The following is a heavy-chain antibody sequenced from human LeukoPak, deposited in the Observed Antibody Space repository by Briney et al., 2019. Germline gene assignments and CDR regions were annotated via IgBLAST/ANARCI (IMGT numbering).Heavy chain of an antibody. Sequence: PGGSLRLSCAASGFTFRSYWMHWVRQAPGKGLVWVSRINSDGSITNYADSVKGRFTTSRDNAKNTLYLQMNSLRAEDTAVYYCARVRATFSPHFDNWGQGTLVTVSS. CDR3: ARVRATFSPHFDN. V-gene: IGHV3-74*01. D-gene: IGHD5-12*01. CDR2: INSDGSIT. CDR1: GFTFRSYW. J-gene: IGHJ4*02.